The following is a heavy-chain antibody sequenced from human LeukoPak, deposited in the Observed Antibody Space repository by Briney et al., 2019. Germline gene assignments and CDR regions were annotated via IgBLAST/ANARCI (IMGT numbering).Heavy chain of an antibody. D-gene: IGHD2-2*01. Sequence: GRSLRLSCAASGFAFSSYGMHWVRQAPGKGLEWVAFIRYDGSNKYYADSVKGRFTISRDNSKNTLYLQMNSLRAEDTAVYYCAKDLQVVVPAGDYWGQGTLVTVSS. CDR2: IRYDGSNK. CDR3: AKDLQVVVPAGDY. CDR1: GFAFSSYG. J-gene: IGHJ4*02. V-gene: IGHV3-30*02.